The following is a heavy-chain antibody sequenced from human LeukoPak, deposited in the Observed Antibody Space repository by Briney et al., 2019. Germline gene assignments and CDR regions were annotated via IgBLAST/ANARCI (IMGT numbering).Heavy chain of an antibody. CDR2: ISYDGSNK. J-gene: IGHJ4*02. CDR1: GFTFSSYA. D-gene: IGHD2-21*02. V-gene: IGHV3-30-3*01. CDR3: ARDEYCGGDCKGPDY. Sequence: GGSLRLSCAASGFTFSSYAMHWVRQAPGKGLEWVAVISYDGSNKYYADSVKGRFTISRDNSKNTLYLQMNSLRAEDTAVYYCARDEYCGGDCKGPDYWGQGTLVTVSS.